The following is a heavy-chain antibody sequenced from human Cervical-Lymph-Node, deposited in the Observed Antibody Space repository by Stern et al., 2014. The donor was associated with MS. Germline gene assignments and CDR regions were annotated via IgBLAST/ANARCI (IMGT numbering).Heavy chain of an antibody. CDR2: IYWNDDK. V-gene: IGHV2-5*01. CDR1: GFSLSTSRVG. J-gene: IGHJ5*02. CDR3: AHSIRIAAPYNWFDP. Sequence: QITLQESGPTLVKPTQTLTLTCTFSGFSLSTSRVGVGWIRQPPGKALEWLALIYWNDDKIYTPSLKSRLSITKDTAKNQVVLTMTNMDPVDTATYYCAHSIRIAAPYNWFDPWGQGTLVTVSS. D-gene: IGHD6-13*01.